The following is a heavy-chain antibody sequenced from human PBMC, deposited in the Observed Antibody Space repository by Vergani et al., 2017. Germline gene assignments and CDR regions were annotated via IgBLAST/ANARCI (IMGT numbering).Heavy chain of an antibody. D-gene: IGHD2-2*01. CDR1: GGSISSGSYY. CDR3: ARDSXYQLRHYYYYYMDV. J-gene: IGHJ6*03. CDR2: IYTSGST. Sequence: QVQLQESGPGLVKPSQTLSLTCTVSGGSISSGSYYWSWIRQPAGKGLEWIGRIYTSGSTNYNPSLKSRVTMSVDTSKNQFSLKLSSVTAADTAVYYCARDSXYQLRHYYYYYMDVWGKGTTVTVSS. V-gene: IGHV4-61*02.